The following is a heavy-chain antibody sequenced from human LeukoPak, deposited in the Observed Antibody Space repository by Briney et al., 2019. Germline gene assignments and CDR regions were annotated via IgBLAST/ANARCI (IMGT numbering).Heavy chain of an antibody. V-gene: IGHV1-69*13. D-gene: IGHD3-3*01. CDR2: IIPIFGTA. CDR1: GGTFSSYA. J-gene: IGHJ3*02. Sequence: SVKVSCKASGGTFSSYAISWVRQAPGQGLEWMGGIIPIFGTANYAQKFQGRVTITADESTSTAYMELSSLRSEDTAVCYCARVKDFWSGPSGAFDIWGQGTMVTVSS. CDR3: ARVKDFWSGPSGAFDI.